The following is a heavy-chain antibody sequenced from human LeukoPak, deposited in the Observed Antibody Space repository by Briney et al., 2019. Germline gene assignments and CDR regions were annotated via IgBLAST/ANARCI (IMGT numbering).Heavy chain of an antibody. CDR2: ISSSSSYI. Sequence: GGSLRLSCAASGFTFSSYSMNWVRQAPGKGLEWVSSISSSSSYIYYADSVKGRFTISRDNAKNSLYLQMNSLRAEGTAVYYCANYDSSGYPPDYWGQGTLVTVSS. V-gene: IGHV3-21*01. D-gene: IGHD3-22*01. J-gene: IGHJ4*02. CDR1: GFTFSSYS. CDR3: ANYDSSGYPPDY.